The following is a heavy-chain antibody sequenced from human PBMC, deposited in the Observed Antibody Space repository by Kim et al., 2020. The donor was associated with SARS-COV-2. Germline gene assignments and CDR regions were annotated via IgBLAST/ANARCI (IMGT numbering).Heavy chain of an antibody. CDR1: GFTLSTYG. CDR2: ISYDGSDK. J-gene: IGHJ4*02. D-gene: IGHD3-10*01. Sequence: GGSLRLSCAASGFTLSTYGMHWVRQAPGKGLEWVAVISYDGSDKYYADSVKGRFTISRDTSKNTLFLQLNSLRSEDTAVYCCARTSALDYWGQGTLVTVS. CDR3: ARTSALDY. V-gene: IGHV3-30*03.